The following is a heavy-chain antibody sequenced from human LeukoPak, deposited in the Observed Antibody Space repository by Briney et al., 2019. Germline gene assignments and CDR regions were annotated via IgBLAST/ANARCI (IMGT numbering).Heavy chain of an antibody. CDR2: IYQRGST. CDR3: ARGIAAITT. D-gene: IGHD6-13*01. J-gene: IGHJ4*02. CDR1: GGSISSGGYY. Sequence: SETLSLTCTVSGGSISSGGYYWSWIRQPPGKGLEWIGYIYQRGSTYYNPSLKNRVTISVDRSKNQFSLKLSSVTAADTAVYYCARGIAAITTWGQGTLVTVSS. V-gene: IGHV4-30-2*01.